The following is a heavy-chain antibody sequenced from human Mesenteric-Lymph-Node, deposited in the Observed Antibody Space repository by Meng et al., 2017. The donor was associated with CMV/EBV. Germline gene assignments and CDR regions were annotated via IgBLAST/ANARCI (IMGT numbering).Heavy chain of an antibody. D-gene: IGHD1-1*01. J-gene: IGHJ4*02. Sequence: GESLKISCAASGFSFSSDGMHWVRQVPGKGPEWVAFIWYDGSQTFYADSVKGRFTISRDNSKSTLYLQMNSLRAEDTAVYYCAKIVTATADYWGQGTLVTVSS. CDR1: GFSFSSDG. CDR2: IWYDGSQT. V-gene: IGHV3-30*02. CDR3: AKIVTATADY.